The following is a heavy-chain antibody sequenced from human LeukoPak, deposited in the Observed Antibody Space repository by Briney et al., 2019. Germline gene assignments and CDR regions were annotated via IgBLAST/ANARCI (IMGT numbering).Heavy chain of an antibody. CDR3: ARSTGYSSGWYWFDP. CDR1: GYTFTSYG. D-gene: IGHD6-19*01. CDR2: IIPIFGTA. J-gene: IGHJ5*02. Sequence: GASVKVSCKASGYTFTSYGISWVRQAPGQGLEWMGRIIPIFGTANYAQKFQGRVTITTDESTSTAYMELSSLRSEDTAVYYCARSTGYSSGWYWFDPWGQGTLVTVSS. V-gene: IGHV1-69*05.